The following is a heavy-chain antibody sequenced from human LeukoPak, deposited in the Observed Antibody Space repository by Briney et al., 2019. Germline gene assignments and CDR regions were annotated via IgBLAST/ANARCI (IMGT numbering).Heavy chain of an antibody. CDR1: GFSFSRYA. D-gene: IGHD2-2*01. CDR3: VSPSDY. J-gene: IGHJ4*02. V-gene: IGHV3-64D*09. Sequence: GGSLRLSCSASGFSFSRYAINWVRKAPGMGLEYVSAISSDGDTTYYADSVKGRFTISRDNSKNTPYLQMTSLRPEDTAVYYCVSPSDYWGQGTLVTVSS. CDR2: ISSDGDTT.